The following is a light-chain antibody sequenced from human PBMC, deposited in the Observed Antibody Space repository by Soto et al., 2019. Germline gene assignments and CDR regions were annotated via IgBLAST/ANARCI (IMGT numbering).Light chain of an antibody. CDR1: ISDVGSYNY. J-gene: IGLJ1*01. Sequence: FVCRLQPVTITCTGTISDVGSYNYVSWYQHYPGKAPKLMIYDVSNRPSGVSDRFSGSKSGNTASLTISGLRAEDEAAYYCFSYANTSNEVFG. CDR3: FSYANTSNEV. V-gene: IGLV2-11*01. CDR2: DVS.